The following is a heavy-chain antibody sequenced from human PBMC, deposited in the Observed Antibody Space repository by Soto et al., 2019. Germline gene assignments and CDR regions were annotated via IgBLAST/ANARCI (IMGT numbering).Heavy chain of an antibody. CDR2: VSGGGDPL. Sequence: EVQLVESGGGSVQPGGSLRLSCAASGFTFTTFSMNWVRQAPGRGLGWVSYVSGGGDPLSYADSVKGRFTISRDNAKNSLYLQMDSLTDEDTAVYYCARDLGWAFDSWGQGTLVTVSS. CDR1: GFTFTTFS. J-gene: IGHJ4*02. V-gene: IGHV3-48*02. CDR3: ARDLGWAFDS. D-gene: IGHD6-19*01.